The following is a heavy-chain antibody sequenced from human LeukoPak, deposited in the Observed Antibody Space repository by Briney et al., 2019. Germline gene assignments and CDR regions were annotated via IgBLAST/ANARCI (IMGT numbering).Heavy chain of an antibody. V-gene: IGHV3-30*04. CDR3: AKDWSGDYNWSDP. Sequence: GRSLRLSRAASGFIFRNCAIHWVRQAPGKGLEWVACIYPDGNNKDYADSVKGRFIISRDNSKNILFLQMNSLRPEDTAVYYCAKDWSGDYNWSDPWGQGTLVTVSS. CDR1: GFIFRNCA. D-gene: IGHD3-3*01. J-gene: IGHJ5*02. CDR2: IYPDGNNK.